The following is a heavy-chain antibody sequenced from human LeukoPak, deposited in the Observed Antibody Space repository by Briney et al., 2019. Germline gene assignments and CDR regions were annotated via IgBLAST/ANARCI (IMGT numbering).Heavy chain of an antibody. CDR1: GFTFSDYY. D-gene: IGHD4-4*01. CDR3: ARANPDYSNYEGYYYYYGMDV. Sequence: GGSLRLSCAASGFTFSDYYMSWIRQAPGKGLEWVSYISSSGSTIYYADSVKGRFTISRDNAKNSLYLQMNSLRAEDTAVYYCARANPDYSNYEGYYYYYGMDVWGQETTVTVSS. CDR2: ISSSGSTI. V-gene: IGHV3-11*01. J-gene: IGHJ6*02.